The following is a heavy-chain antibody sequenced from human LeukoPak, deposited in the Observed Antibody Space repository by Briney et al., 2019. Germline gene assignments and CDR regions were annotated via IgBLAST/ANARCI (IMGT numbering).Heavy chain of an antibody. CDR2: ISGSGDST. V-gene: IGHV3-23*01. CDR1: GFTFSSYA. D-gene: IGHD3/OR15-3a*01. Sequence: PGGSLRLSCTGSGFTFSSYAMNWVRQAPGKGLEWVSAISGSGDSTYYADSVKGRFTIPRDNSKNTLYLQMNSLRAEDTAVYYCAKGTGYYYYYGMDVWGQGTTVTVSS. J-gene: IGHJ6*02. CDR3: AKGTGYYYYYGMDV.